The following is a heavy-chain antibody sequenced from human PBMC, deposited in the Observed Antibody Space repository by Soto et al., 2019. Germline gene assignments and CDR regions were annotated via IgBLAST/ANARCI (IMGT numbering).Heavy chain of an antibody. Sequence: QVQLVESGGGVVQPGRSLRLSCAASGFTFSSYGMHWVRQAPGKGLEWVAVISYDGSNKYYADSVKGRFTISRDNSKNTLYLQMNSLRAEDTAVYYCAKARGGGMDVRGQGTTVTVSS. CDR1: GFTFSSYG. J-gene: IGHJ6*02. V-gene: IGHV3-30*18. D-gene: IGHD3-10*01. CDR2: ISYDGSNK. CDR3: AKARGGGMDV.